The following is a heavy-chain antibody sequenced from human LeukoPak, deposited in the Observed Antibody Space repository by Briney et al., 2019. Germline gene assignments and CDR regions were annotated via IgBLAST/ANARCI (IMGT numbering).Heavy chain of an antibody. D-gene: IGHD6-13*01. J-gene: IGHJ6*02. CDR2: ISGSGSTI. CDR1: GFTFSGYY. V-gene: IGHV3-11*01. Sequence: GGSLRLSCAASGFTFSGYYMTWIRQAPGKGLEWVSYISGSGSTIYFADSVKGRFTISRDNAKNLLYLRMNSLRAEDTAVYYCARAGRAAAGTLAAPDYYYYNGMDVWGQGTTVTVSS. CDR3: ARAGRAAAGTLAAPDYYYYNGMDV.